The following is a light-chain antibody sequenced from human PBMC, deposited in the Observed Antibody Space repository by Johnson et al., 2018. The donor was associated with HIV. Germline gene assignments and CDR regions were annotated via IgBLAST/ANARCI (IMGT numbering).Light chain of an antibody. CDR1: SSNIGNNY. Sequence: QSVLTQPPSVSAAPGQKFTISCSVSSSNIGNNYVSWYQQLPGTAPKLLIYDNNERPSGIPDRFSGSKSGTSATLGITGLQTGDEADYYCGTWDNGLITYVFGTGTKVTVL. J-gene: IGLJ1*01. V-gene: IGLV1-51*01. CDR3: GTWDNGLITYV. CDR2: DNN.